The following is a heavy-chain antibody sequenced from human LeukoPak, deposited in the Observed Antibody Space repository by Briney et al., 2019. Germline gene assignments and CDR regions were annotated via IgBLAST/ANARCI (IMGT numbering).Heavy chain of an antibody. J-gene: IGHJ4*02. Sequence: ASVKVSCKTSGYKFITFGVNWVRQAPGQGLEWMGLINPYNGNRYYAKKFQDRFNMSTDTSTSTVYMDLRTLTSDDTAIYYCARFQASAYRGFDYWGQGTLITVSS. CDR2: INPYNGNR. V-gene: IGHV1-18*01. CDR1: GYKFITFG. CDR3: ARFQASAYRGFDY. D-gene: IGHD2-21*01.